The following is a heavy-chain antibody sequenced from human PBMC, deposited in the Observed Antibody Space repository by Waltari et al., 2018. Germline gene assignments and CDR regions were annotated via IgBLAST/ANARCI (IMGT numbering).Heavy chain of an antibody. CDR3: ARGPTYYYGSRDPWGY. Sequence: QVQLQQWGAGLLKPSETLSLTCAVYGGSFSGYYWSWIRQPPGKGLEWSGEINHSGSTNYTPSLKSRVTISVDTSKNQFSLKLSSVTAADTAVYYCARGPTYYYGSRDPWGYWGQGTLVTVSS. D-gene: IGHD3-10*01. J-gene: IGHJ4*02. CDR1: GGSFSGYY. CDR2: INHSGST. V-gene: IGHV4-34*01.